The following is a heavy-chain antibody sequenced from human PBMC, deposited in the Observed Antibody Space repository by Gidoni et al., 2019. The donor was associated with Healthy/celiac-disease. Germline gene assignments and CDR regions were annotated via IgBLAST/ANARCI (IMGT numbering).Heavy chain of an antibody. V-gene: IGHV4-39*01. J-gene: IGHJ3*02. CDR3: AITIFGVVIWLNAFDI. CDR1: GGSISSRSYY. Sequence: ESGPGLVKPSETLSLTCTVSGGSISSRSYYWGWIRQPPGKGLEWIGSIYYSGSTYYNPSLKSRVTISVDTSKNQFSLKLSSVTAADTAVYYCAITIFGVVIWLNAFDIWGQGTMVTVSS. CDR2: IYYSGST. D-gene: IGHD3-3*01.